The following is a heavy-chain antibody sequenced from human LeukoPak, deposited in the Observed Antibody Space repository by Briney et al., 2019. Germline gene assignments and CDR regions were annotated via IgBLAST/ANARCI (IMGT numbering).Heavy chain of an antibody. J-gene: IGHJ5*02. Sequence: SETLSLTCAVYGGSFSGYYWGWIRQPPGKGLEWIGEINHSGSTNYNPSLKSRVTISVDTSKNQFSLKLSSVTAADTAVYYCARGRSYDFWSGFRFDPWGQGTLVTVSS. CDR3: ARGRSYDFWSGFRFDP. CDR2: INHSGST. CDR1: GGSFSGYY. V-gene: IGHV4-34*01. D-gene: IGHD3-3*01.